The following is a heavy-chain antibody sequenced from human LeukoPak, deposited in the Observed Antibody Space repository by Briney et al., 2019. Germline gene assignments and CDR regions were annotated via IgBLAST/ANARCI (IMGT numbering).Heavy chain of an antibody. CDR1: GFTFSSYA. J-gene: IGHJ4*02. V-gene: IGHV3-21*01. CDR2: ISSSSSYI. D-gene: IGHD3-22*01. CDR3: ARDYYYDSSGYFSSLGY. Sequence: GGSLRLSCAASGFTFSSYAMHWVRQAPGKGLEWVSSISSSSSYIYYADSVKGRFTISRDNAKNSLYLQMNSLRAEDTAVYYCARDYYYDSSGYFSSLGYWGQGTLVTVSS.